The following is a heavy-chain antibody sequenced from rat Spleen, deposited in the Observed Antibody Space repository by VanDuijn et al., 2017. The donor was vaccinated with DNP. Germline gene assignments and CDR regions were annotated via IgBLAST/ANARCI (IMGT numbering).Heavy chain of an antibody. D-gene: IGHD4-3*01. V-gene: IGHV5-7*01. Sequence: EVQLVESGGGLVQPGRSLILSCTASGFTFSDHNMAWVRQAPKKGLEWVATISYEGSSTYYRDSVKGRFIISRNNAKSSLYLQMDSLRSDDTATYYCTIAYNSGFAYWGQGTLVTVSS. CDR2: ISYEGSST. CDR3: TIAYNSGFAY. CDR1: GFTFSDHN. J-gene: IGHJ3*01.